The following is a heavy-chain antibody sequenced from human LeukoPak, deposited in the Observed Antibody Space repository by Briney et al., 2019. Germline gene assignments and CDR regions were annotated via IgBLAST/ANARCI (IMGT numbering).Heavy chain of an antibody. V-gene: IGHV3-15*01. CDR2: IKSKTDGGTT. CDR3: TTGTVTRSASNI. J-gene: IGHJ3*02. CDR1: GFTFTNAW. D-gene: IGHD4-17*01. Sequence: GGSLRLSCAASGFTFTNAWMTWVRQAPGQGLEWVGRIKSKTDGGTTDYAAPVKDRCSISRDDSKNTLYLEMSSLKSEDTALYYCTTGTVTRSASNIWGQGTMVTVSS.